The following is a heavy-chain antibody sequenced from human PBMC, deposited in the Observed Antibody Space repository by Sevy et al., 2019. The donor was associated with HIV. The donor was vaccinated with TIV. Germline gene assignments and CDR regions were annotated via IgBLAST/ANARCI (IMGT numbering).Heavy chain of an antibody. J-gene: IGHJ3*02. Sequence: GGSLRLSCAASGFRFSSYGMNWVRQAPGKGLEWVAFLPYDGSKEDYAASVKGRFTISRDNSKNTLYLQMNSLRVEDTAVYYCTIDMVTFGGIIANSPGGFDIWGQGTMVTVSS. V-gene: IGHV3-30*02. CDR1: GFRFSSYG. CDR3: TIDMVTFGGIIANSPGGFDI. D-gene: IGHD3-16*02. CDR2: LPYDGSKE.